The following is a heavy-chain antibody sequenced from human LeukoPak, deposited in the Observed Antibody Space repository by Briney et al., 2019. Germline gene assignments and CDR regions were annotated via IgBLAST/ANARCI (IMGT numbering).Heavy chain of an antibody. CDR2: ISAYNGNT. J-gene: IGHJ3*02. CDR3: ARGWQQLVVTPNAFDI. CDR1: GYTFTSYG. Sequence: GASVKVSCKASGYTFTSYGISWVRQAPGQGLEWMGWISAYNGNTNYAQKLQGRVTMTTDTSTSTAYMELRSLRSDDTAVYYCARGWQQLVVTPNAFDIWGQGTMVTVSS. D-gene: IGHD6-13*01. V-gene: IGHV1-18*01.